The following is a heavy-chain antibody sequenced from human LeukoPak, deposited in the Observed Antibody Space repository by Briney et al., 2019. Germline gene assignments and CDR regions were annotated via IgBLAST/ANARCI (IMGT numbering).Heavy chain of an antibody. CDR1: GFTTHYW. Sequence: GGSLRLSCTASGFTTHYWVKWGRRSPGKGGGGGATIDRDGRVQHYVVSVEARSTISRDSANNSLALQMHSLRAEDTAVYYCTGGSDKVLSGEYYYYMDVWGTGTTVTVSS. V-gene: IGHV3-7*01. CDR2: IDRDGRVQ. J-gene: IGHJ6*03. CDR3: TGGSDKVLSGEYYYYMDV. D-gene: IGHD2/OR15-2a*01.